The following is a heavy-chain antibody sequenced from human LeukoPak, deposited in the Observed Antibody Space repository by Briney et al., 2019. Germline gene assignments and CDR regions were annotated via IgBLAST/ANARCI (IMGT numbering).Heavy chain of an antibody. CDR1: GGSISSSSYY. D-gene: IGHD3-16*01. V-gene: IGHV4-39*07. CDR3: ARGDDGVMEAFDI. J-gene: IGHJ3*02. CDR2: IYYSGST. Sequence: PSETLSLTCTVSGGSISSSSYYWGWIRQPPGKGLEWIGSIYYSGSTYYNPSLKSRVTISVDTSKNQFSLKLSSVTAADTAVYYCARGDDGVMEAFDIWGQGTMVTVSS.